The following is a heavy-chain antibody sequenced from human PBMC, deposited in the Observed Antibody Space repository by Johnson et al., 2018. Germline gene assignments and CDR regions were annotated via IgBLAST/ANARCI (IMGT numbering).Heavy chain of an antibody. J-gene: IGHJ1*01. V-gene: IGHV3-53*01. D-gene: IGHD3-10*01. CDR2: ISSAGSP. CDR1: IL. CDR3: ARWAQRPAVRDFNVDR. Sequence: ILLSWVRQAPGQGLEWVSSISSAGSPYYADSVKGRITVSRDLSENTIYLEMNSVTAEDMAVYYCARWAQRPAVRDFNVDRWGQGTLVTVSS.